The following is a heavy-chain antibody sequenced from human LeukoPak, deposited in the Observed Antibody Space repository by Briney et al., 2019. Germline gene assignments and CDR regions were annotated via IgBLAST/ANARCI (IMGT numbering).Heavy chain of an antibody. CDR1: GFTFSSYS. CDR2: ISSSSSYI. V-gene: IGHV3-21*01. D-gene: IGHD4-17*01. CDR3: AKVANYGDPRYYGMDV. J-gene: IGHJ6*02. Sequence: PGGSLRLSCAASGFTFSSYSMNWVRQAPGKGLEWVSSISSSSSYIYYADSVKGRFTISRDNSKNTLYLQMNSLRAEDTAVYYCAKVANYGDPRYYGMDVWGQGTTVTVSS.